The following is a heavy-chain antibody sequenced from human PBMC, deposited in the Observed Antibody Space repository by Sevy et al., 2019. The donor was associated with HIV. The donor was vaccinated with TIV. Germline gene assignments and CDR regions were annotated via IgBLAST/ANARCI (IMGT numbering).Heavy chain of an antibody. CDR1: GFTFSAYV. Sequence: GGSLRLSCAASGFTFSAYVMNWVRQGPGKGLEWVSSISSSGRYIYYADSVQGRFTISRDNAEDSLYLQMNNLRAEDTAVYYCGRDASTGTSAYWGQGTLVTVSS. CDR3: GRDASTGTSAY. CDR2: ISSSGRYI. V-gene: IGHV3-21*01. D-gene: IGHD1-7*01. J-gene: IGHJ4*02.